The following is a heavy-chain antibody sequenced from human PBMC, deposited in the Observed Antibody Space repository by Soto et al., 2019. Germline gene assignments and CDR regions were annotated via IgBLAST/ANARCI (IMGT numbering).Heavy chain of an antibody. CDR1: GGTFSSYP. CDR2: TFPIFDRG. D-gene: IGHD3-22*01. V-gene: IGHV1-69*05. CDR3: ARRNTSGYLRYFDS. J-gene: IGHJ4*02. Sequence: SVQVSCKASGGTFSSYPITWVRQAPGQGLEWMGGTFPIFDRGNYAQKFQGRLTITTDKSTNTAYMELSSLRSEDTAVYYCARRNTSGYLRYFDSWGQGTLVTVSS.